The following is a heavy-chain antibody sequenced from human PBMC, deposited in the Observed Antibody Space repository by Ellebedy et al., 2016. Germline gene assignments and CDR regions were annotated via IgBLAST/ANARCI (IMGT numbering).Heavy chain of an antibody. CDR3: ARWAWLPDY. D-gene: IGHD5-12*01. CDR2: ISAGSEVI. CDR1: GFAFSKFP. J-gene: IGHJ4*02. V-gene: IGHV3-48*04. Sequence: GGSLRLSXEGSGFAFSKFPMNWVRQAPGKGLEWVSYISAGSEVIDYAESVRGRFTISRDNAKNSLYLQMNNLRAEDTAIYYCARWAWLPDYWGQGALVTVSS.